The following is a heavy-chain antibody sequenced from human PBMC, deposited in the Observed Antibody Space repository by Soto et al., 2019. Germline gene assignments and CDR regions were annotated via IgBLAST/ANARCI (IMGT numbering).Heavy chain of an antibody. V-gene: IGHV3-23*01. CDR1: GFTFSSYA. CDR3: AKLPGIVVVTAIYFQH. J-gene: IGHJ1*01. CDR2: ISGSGGST. D-gene: IGHD2-21*02. Sequence: EVLLLESGGGLVQPGGSLRLSCAASGFTFSSYAMSWVRQAPGKGLEWVSAISGSGGSTYYADSVKGRFTISRDNSQHTLYLQRISLRAEDTAVYYCAKLPGIVVVTAIYFQHWGQGTLVTVAS.